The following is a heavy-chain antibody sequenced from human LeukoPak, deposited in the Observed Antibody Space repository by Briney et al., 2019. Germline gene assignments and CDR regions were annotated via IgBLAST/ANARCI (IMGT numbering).Heavy chain of an antibody. CDR3: ARHIGGGIEDMDV. CDR1: GGSIGTYY. J-gene: IGHJ6*03. CDR2: IYVTGT. V-gene: IGHV4-59*08. Sequence: SETLSLTCTVSGGSIGTYYWSWVWQSPGTGLEWIGYIYVTGTRYNPYLQSRVTISVDRSRNQFFLQMTSVTAADTAVYYCARHIGGGIEDMDVWGRGTKVTVSS. D-gene: IGHD3-16*02.